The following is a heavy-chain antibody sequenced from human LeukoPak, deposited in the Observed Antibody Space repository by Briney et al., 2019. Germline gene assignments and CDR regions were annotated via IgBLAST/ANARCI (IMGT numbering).Heavy chain of an antibody. CDR3: AQSYYGSGSYYSLYDAFDI. V-gene: IGHV6-1*01. J-gene: IGHJ3*02. CDR2: TYYRSKWYN. CDR1: GDSVSSNSAA. Sequence: SQTLSLTCAISGDSVSSNSAAWNWIRQSPSRGLEWLGRTYYRSKWYNDYAVSVKSRITINPDTSKNQFSLQLNSVTPEDTAAYYCAQSYYGSGSYYSLYDAFDIWGQGTMVTVSS. D-gene: IGHD3-10*01.